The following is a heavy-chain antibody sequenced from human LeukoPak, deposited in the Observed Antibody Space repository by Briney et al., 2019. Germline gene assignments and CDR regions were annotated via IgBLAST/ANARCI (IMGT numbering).Heavy chain of an antibody. Sequence: SETLSLTCTVSDDSISPYSWSWIRQPPGKGLEWIGYIYYSGSTAYNPSLKSRVTISVDTSRNQFSLKLNSVTAADTAVYFCARCSNDILTGFYRAFDIWGQGTMVIASS. CDR2: IYYSGST. D-gene: IGHD3-9*01. V-gene: IGHV4-59*01. CDR1: DDSISPYS. J-gene: IGHJ3*02. CDR3: ARCSNDILTGFYRAFDI.